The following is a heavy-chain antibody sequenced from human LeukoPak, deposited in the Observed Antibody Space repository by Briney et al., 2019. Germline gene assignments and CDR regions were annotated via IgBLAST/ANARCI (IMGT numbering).Heavy chain of an antibody. D-gene: IGHD1-7*01. CDR2: IIAGVDTT. CDR3: AKDGTTTRYNWFDS. Sequence: PGGSLRLSCAASGFTFSNYAMSWVRQAPGKGLEWVSGIIAGVDTTYYADSVKGRFTISRDHSKNTLYLQMNSLRAEDTAIYYCAKDGTTTRYNWFDSWGQGTLVTVSS. V-gene: IGHV3-23*01. J-gene: IGHJ5*01. CDR1: GFTFSNYA.